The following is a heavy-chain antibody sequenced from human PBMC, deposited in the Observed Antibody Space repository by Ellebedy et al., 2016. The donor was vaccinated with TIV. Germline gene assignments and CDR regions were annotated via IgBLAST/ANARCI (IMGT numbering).Heavy chain of an antibody. V-gene: IGHV3-21*01. D-gene: IGHD5-12*01. J-gene: IGHJ3*02. CDR2: ISSSSSYI. CDR3: ARASGLDAFDI. Sequence: GGSLRLXCAASGFTFSSYAMSWVRQAPGKGLEWVSSISSSSSYIYYADSVKGRFTISRDNAKNSLYLQMNSLRAEDTAVYYCARASGLDAFDIWGQGTMVTVSS. CDR1: GFTFSSYA.